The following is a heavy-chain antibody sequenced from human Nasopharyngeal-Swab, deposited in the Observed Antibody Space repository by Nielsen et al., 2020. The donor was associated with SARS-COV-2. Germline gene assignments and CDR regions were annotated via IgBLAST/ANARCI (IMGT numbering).Heavy chain of an antibody. CDR2: IYSGGST. V-gene: IGHV3-53*01. CDR1: GFTFSSYA. Sequence: GGSLRLSCAASGFTFSSYAMHWVRQAPGKGLEWVSVIYSGGSTYYADSVKGRFTISRDNSKNTLYLQMNSLRAEDTAVYYCARNPHRNYYYMDVWGKGTTVTVSS. CDR3: ARNPHRNYYYMDV. J-gene: IGHJ6*03.